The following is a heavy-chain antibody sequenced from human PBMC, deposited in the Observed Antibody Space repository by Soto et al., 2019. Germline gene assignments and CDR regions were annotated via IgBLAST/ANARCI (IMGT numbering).Heavy chain of an antibody. D-gene: IGHD6-13*01. J-gene: IGHJ4*02. V-gene: IGHV1-18*01. CDR2: ISAYNGNT. CDR3: ARDAAAGLNDY. CDR1: GYTFTSYG. Sequence: QVQLVQSGAEVKKPGASVKVSRKASGYTFTSYGISWVRQAPGQGLEWLGWISAYNGNTKYAQKFQGRVTMTTDTSTSTAYMEVRSLRSDDTAVYYCARDAAAGLNDYWGQGTLVTVSS.